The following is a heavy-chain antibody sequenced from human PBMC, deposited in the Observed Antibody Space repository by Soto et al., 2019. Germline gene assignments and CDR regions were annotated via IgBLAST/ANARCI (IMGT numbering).Heavy chain of an antibody. D-gene: IGHD4-4*01. J-gene: IGHJ6*02. CDR2: ISYDGSNK. Sequence: GGSLRLSCAASGFTFSSYGMHWVRQAPGKGLEWVAVISYDGSNKYYADSVKGRFTISRDNSKNTLYLQMNSLRAEDTAVYYCAHYGYSNAEQMTGAVLWYYYGMDVWGQGTTVTVSS. CDR3: AHYGYSNAEQMTGAVLWYYYGMDV. V-gene: IGHV3-30*03. CDR1: GFTFSSYG.